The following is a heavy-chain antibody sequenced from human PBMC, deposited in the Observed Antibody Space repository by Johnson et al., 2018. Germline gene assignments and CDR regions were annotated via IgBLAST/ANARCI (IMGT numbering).Heavy chain of an antibody. CDR1: GFTFGDYA. CDR2: IRSKAYGGTT. Sequence: EVQLLESGGGLVKPGRSLRLSCTASGFTFGDYAMSWFRQAPGKGLEWVGFIRSKAYGGTTEYAASVKGRFTISRDDSKSIAYLQMNSLNTEDTDVYYCTRARSAIPHYYYYGMDVWGQGTTVTVSS. CDR3: TRARSAIPHYYYYGMDV. V-gene: IGHV3-49*05. D-gene: IGHD5-12*01. J-gene: IGHJ6*02.